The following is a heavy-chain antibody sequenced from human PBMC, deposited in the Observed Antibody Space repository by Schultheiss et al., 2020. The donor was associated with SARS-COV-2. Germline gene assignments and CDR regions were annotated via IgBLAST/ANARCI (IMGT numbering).Heavy chain of an antibody. CDR1: GGSFSGYY. CDR2: INHSGST. J-gene: IGHJ6*02. Sequence: SETLSLTCAVYGGSFSGYYWSWIRQPPGKGLEWIGEINHSGSTNYNPSLKSRVTISVDTSKNQFSLKLSSVTAADTAVYYCARGRPRTPFYYYYGMDVWGQGTTVTVPS. D-gene: IGHD2/OR15-2a*01. CDR3: ARGRPRTPFYYYYGMDV. V-gene: IGHV4-34*01.